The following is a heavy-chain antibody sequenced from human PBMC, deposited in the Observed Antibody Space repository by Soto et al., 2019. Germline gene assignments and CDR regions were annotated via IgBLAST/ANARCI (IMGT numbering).Heavy chain of an antibody. D-gene: IGHD6-19*01. CDR1: GYSFTSYW. J-gene: IGHJ3*02. V-gene: IGHV5-51*01. CDR3: ARRVYSSGWYAPDGAFDI. Sequence: PGESLKISCKGSGYSFTSYWIGWVRQMPGKGLEWMGIIYPGDSDTRYSPSFQGQVTISADKSISTAYLQWSSLKASDTAMYYCARRVYSSGWYAPDGAFDIWGQGTMVTVS. CDR2: IYPGDSDT.